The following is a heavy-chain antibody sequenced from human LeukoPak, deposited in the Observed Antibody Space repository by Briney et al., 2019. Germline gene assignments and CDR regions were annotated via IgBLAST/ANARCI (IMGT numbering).Heavy chain of an antibody. V-gene: IGHV3-74*01. CDR3: ARDMNYNLDY. CDR1: GFTFRNSY. CDR2: IDIDGNT. D-gene: IGHD1-7*01. Sequence: GGSLKLSCAASGFTFRNSYIHWVRQAPGKGLVWVSRIDIDGNTIYADPVKGRFTISRDNAKSTLYLQMNSLRPDDTAVYYCARDMNYNLDYWGQGTLVAVSP. J-gene: IGHJ4*02.